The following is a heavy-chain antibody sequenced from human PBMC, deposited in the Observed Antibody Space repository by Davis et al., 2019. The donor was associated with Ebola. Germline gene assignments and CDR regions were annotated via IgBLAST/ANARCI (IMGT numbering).Heavy chain of an antibody. Sequence: ASVKVSCKASGYTFTDYNIHWMRQAPGQGLEWLGRVILKSGATNYAQKFQGRVTMTRDTSISTVYMELSSLRSDDTAVYYCARGGGSTQSGIDYWGQGNLVTVSS. J-gene: IGHJ4*02. D-gene: IGHD3-10*01. V-gene: IGHV1-2*06. CDR1: GYTFTDYN. CDR2: VILKSGAT. CDR3: ARGGGSTQSGIDY.